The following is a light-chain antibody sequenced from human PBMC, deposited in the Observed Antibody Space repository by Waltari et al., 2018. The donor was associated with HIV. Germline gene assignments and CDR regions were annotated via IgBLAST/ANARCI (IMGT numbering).Light chain of an antibody. V-gene: IGKV2-28*01. CDR1: QTLLYSDGYKY. CDR3: MQALQAHS. Sequence: DIVMTQSTLSLPVTPGESASISCRSSQTLLYSDGYKYLDWYQQKPGQSPRLLIYKTSNRAAGVSDRFSGSASGTEFTLRISRVEAEDVGVYYCMQALQAHSFGQGTKLEIK. CDR2: KTS. J-gene: IGKJ2*01.